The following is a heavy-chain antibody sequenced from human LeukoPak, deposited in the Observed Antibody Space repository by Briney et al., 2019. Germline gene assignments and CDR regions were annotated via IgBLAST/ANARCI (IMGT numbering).Heavy chain of an antibody. CDR3: ASLELPRLGELSGHFYFDY. Sequence: SVKASCKASGGTFSSYAISWVRQAPGQGLEWMGGIIPIFGTANYAQKFQGRVTMTADESTSTAYMELSSLRSEDTAVYYCASLELPRLGELSGHFYFDYWGQGTLVTVSS. J-gene: IGHJ4*02. D-gene: IGHD3-16*02. CDR1: GGTFSSYA. V-gene: IGHV1-69*01. CDR2: IIPIFGTA.